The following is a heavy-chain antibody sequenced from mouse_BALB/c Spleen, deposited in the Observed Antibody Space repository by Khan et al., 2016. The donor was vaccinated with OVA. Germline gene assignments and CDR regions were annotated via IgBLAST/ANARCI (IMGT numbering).Heavy chain of an antibody. J-gene: IGHJ3*01. D-gene: IGHD4-1*01. V-gene: IGHV5-6*01. CDR1: GFTFSSYS. Sequence: EVELVESGGDLVKPGGSLKLSCAASGFTFSSYSMSWVRQTPDKRLEWVASISSGGDYTYYPDSVKGRFTISRDNAKNTLYLQMSDLKSEDTAMYYCSDQLTGSFDCWGQGTLVTVSA. CDR3: SDQLTGSFDC. CDR2: ISSGGDYT.